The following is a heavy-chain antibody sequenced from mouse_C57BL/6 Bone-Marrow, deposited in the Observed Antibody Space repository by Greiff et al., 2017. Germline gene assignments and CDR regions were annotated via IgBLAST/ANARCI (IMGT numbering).Heavy chain of an antibody. D-gene: IGHD4-1*02. Sequence: EVQLVESGGDLVKPGGSLKLSCAGSGFTFSSYGMSWVRQTPDKRLEWVATISSGGSYTYYPDSVKGRFTISRDNAKNPLYLQMSSLKSEDTAMYYCARQQLGRFAYWGQGTLVTVSA. CDR2: ISSGGSYT. J-gene: IGHJ3*01. V-gene: IGHV5-6*01. CDR1: GFTFSSYG. CDR3: ARQQLGRFAY.